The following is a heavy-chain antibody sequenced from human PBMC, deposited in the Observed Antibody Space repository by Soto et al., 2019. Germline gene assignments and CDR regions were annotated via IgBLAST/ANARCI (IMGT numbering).Heavy chain of an antibody. V-gene: IGHV3-30-3*01. CDR1: GFIFSSYA. J-gene: IGHJ6*02. CDR3: ARAGCDGGSCYTLVGLRYGMDV. Sequence: QVQLVESGGGVVQPGRSLRLSCAASGFIFSSYAMYWVRQAPGKGLEWVAVISYDGNNKYYADSVKGRFTISRDNSRNTLHLQMNSLRAEDSAVYYCARAGCDGGSCYTLVGLRYGMDVWGQGTTVTVSS. D-gene: IGHD2-15*01. CDR2: ISYDGNNK.